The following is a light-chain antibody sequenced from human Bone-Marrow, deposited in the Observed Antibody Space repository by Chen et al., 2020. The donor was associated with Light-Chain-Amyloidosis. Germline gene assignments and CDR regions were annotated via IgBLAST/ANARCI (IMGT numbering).Light chain of an antibody. Sequence: SYELTQPPSVSVSPGQTARITCSGDDLPTKYAYWYQQKPGQAPVLVIHRDTERPSGISERFSGSSSGTTATVTISGVQAEDEADYHCQSADSGGTYEVIVGGGTKLTVL. CDR2: RDT. CDR3: QSADSGGTYEVI. CDR1: DLPTKY. J-gene: IGLJ2*01. V-gene: IGLV3-25*03.